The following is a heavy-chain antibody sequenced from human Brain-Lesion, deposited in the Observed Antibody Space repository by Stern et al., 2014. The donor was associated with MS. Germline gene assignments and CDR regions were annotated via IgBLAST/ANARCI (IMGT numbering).Heavy chain of an antibody. V-gene: IGHV4-39*01. CDR3: AKLWLGELPESPFDY. CDR2: IYYRGST. D-gene: IGHD3-10*01. J-gene: IGHJ4*02. Sequence: QLQLQESGPGLVKPSETLSLTCTVSGGSISSSSYYWGWIRQPPGKGLEWIGSIYYRGSTYYNPSLKSRVTISMDTSQNQFSLRLAFLTAADTAVYFCAKLWLGELPESPFDYWGQGTLVTVSS. CDR1: GGSISSSSYY.